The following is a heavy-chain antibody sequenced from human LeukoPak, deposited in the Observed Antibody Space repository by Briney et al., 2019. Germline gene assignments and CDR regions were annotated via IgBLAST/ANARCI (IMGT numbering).Heavy chain of an antibody. CDR3: ARDGVRGVIANY. D-gene: IGHD3-10*01. CDR2: ISSSGSTI. CDR1: GFTFSSYE. J-gene: IGHJ4*02. V-gene: IGHV3-48*03. Sequence: GGSLRPSCAASGFTFSSYEMNWVRQAPGKGLEWVSYISSSGSTIYYADSVKGRFTISRDNAKNSLYLQMNSLRAEDTAVYYCARDGVRGVIANYWGQGTLVTVSS.